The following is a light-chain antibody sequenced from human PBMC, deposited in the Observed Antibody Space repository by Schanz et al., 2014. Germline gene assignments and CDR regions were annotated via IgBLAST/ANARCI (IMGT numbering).Light chain of an antibody. Sequence: EIVLTQSPGSLSLSPGERGTLSCRASQGVTSNYLAWYQQRPGQAPRLLIYGASRRATGIPAKFSGSGSGTEFTLTISSLQPDDFATYYCQQFNTYWTFGHGTKVEIK. CDR1: QGVTSNY. J-gene: IGKJ1*01. CDR3: QQFNTYWT. CDR2: GAS. V-gene: IGKV3-20*01.